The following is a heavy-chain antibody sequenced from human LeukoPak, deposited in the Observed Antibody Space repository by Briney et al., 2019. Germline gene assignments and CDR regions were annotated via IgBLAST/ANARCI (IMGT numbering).Heavy chain of an antibody. CDR3: AKDSGYRYGTTFYYYYGMDV. CDR2: ISWNSGSI. Sequence: GGSLRLSCAASGFTFHDYTMHWVRQAPGEGREWGSGISWNSGSIGYADSVKGRFTISRDNAKNSLYLQMNSLRAEDTALYYCAKDSGYRYGTTFYYYYGMDVWGQGTTVTVSS. CDR1: GFTFHDYT. J-gene: IGHJ6*02. V-gene: IGHV3-9*01. D-gene: IGHD5-18*01.